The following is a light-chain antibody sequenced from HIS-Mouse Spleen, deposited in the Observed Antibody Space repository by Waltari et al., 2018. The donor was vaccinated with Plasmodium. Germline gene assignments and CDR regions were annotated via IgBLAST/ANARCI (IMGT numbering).Light chain of an antibody. V-gene: IGLV3-21*02. CDR2: DDS. CDR1: TLGSTR. Sequence: SYVLTPPPSVSVAPGPPATTTRGGDTLGSTRLQWYQQKPGQAPVLVVYDDSDRPQGIPERFSGSNSGNTATLTISRVEAGDEADYYCQVWDSSSDHVVFGGGTKLTVL. CDR3: QVWDSSSDHVV. J-gene: IGLJ2*01.